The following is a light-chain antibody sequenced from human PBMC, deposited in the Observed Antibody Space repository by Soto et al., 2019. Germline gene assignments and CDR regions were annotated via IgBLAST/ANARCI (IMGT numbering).Light chain of an antibody. Sequence: EIVLTQSPGTLSLSPGERATLSCRASQSVSSNYLAWYQQKPGQAPSLLIYGAYSRATGIPDRFSGSGSGTDFTLTISRREPEDFGMYYCQQYGSSAPITFGQGTRVEIE. CDR2: GAY. CDR1: QSVSSNY. J-gene: IGKJ5*01. CDR3: QQYGSSAPIT. V-gene: IGKV3-20*01.